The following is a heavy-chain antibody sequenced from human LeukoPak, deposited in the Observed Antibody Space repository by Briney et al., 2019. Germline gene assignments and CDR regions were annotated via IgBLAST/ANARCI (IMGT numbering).Heavy chain of an antibody. CDR1: GFTFSNAW. CDR3: VKSAGFDWLSPLDAFDI. V-gene: IGHV3-48*01. D-gene: IGHD3-9*01. CDR2: ISSSSSVI. Sequence: GGSLRLSCAGSGFTFSNAWMNWVRQAPGKGLEWVSYISSSSSVIQYADSVKGRFTISRDNSKDTLYLQMSSLRAEDTTVYYCVKSAGFDWLSPLDAFDIWGQGTMVTVSS. J-gene: IGHJ3*02.